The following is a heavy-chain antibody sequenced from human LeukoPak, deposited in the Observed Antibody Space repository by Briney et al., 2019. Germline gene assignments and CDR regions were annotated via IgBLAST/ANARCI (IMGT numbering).Heavy chain of an antibody. CDR2: INTDGRST. CDR1: GFTFRTYW. D-gene: IGHD3-3*01. Sequence: GGSLRLSCAASGFTFRTYWMHWVRQAPGKGLVWVSRINTDGRSTSYADSVKGRFTVSRDNSKDTLYLQMNSLRADDTAVYYCARGGLTITMFGVTIIRNFDYWGQGTLVTVSS. J-gene: IGHJ4*02. V-gene: IGHV3-74*01. CDR3: ARGGLTITMFGVTIIRNFDY.